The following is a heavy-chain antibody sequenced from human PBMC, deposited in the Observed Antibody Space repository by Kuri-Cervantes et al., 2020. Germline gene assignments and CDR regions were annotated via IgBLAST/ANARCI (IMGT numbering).Heavy chain of an antibody. D-gene: IGHD6-19*01. V-gene: IGHV2-70D*14. Sequence: SGPTLVKPTQTLTLTCTFSGFSLSTTGMRVSWIRQPPGKALEWLARIDWDDDKFYSTSLKTRLTISKDTSKNQVVLTMTNMDPVDTGTYYCARHSSGWDGGFDYWGQGTLVTVSS. CDR2: IDWDDDK. CDR1: GFSLSTTGMR. J-gene: IGHJ4*02. CDR3: ARHSSGWDGGFDY.